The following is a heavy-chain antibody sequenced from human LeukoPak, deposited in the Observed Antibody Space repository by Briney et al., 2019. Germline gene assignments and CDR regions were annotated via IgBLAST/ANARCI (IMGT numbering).Heavy chain of an antibody. V-gene: IGHV3-48*03. J-gene: IGHJ4*02. D-gene: IGHD1-26*01. Sequence: GGSLRLSCAASGFTFSSYEMNWVRQAPGKGLEWVSYISSSGSTIYYADSVEGRFTISRDNAKNSLYLQMNSLRAEDTAVYYCVSSGSYAQPTDYFDYWGQGTLVTVSS. CDR3: VSSGSYAQPTDYFDY. CDR1: GFTFSSYE. CDR2: ISSSGSTI.